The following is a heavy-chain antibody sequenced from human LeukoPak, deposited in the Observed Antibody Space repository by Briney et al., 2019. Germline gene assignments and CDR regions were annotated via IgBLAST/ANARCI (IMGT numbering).Heavy chain of an antibody. D-gene: IGHD3-22*01. CDR3: ARRLYYYESSGYFLGWFDP. Sequence: GESLKISCKGSGYNFTDYWIGWVRQMPGKGLEWMGIIYPGDSDTRYSPSFQGQVNISVDKSLNTAYLQWTSLKASDSAMYYCARRLYYYESSGYFLGWFDPWGQGTLVTVSS. CDR1: GYNFTDYW. V-gene: IGHV5-51*01. J-gene: IGHJ5*02. CDR2: IYPGDSDT.